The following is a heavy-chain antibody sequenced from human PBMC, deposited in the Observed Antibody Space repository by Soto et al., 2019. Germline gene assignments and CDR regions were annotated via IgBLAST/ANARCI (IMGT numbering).Heavy chain of an antibody. V-gene: IGHV4-59*01. D-gene: IGHD3-10*01. Sequence: SETLSLTCTVSGGSISGYYWSWIRQPPGKGREWIGYIYYSGSTSYNPSLNSRLTMSVDTSKNQFSLKVNSVTAADTAVYYCARESYYGSGATVVAYWGQGTLVTVSS. CDR3: ARESYYGSGATVVAY. CDR2: IYYSGST. J-gene: IGHJ4*02. CDR1: GGSISGYY.